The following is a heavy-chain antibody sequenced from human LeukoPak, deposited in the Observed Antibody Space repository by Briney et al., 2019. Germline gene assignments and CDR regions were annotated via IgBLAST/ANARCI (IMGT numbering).Heavy chain of an antibody. V-gene: IGHV3-74*01. CDR3: ARDTFLYYFDY. CDR2: INSDGSST. D-gene: IGHD3-16*01. CDR1: GFTFRSYW. Sequence: PGGSLRLSCAASGFTFRSYWMHWVRQAPGKGLVWVSRINSDGSSTSYADSVKGRFTISRDNAKNTLYLQMNSLRAEDTAVYYCARDTFLYYFDYWGQGTLVTVSS. J-gene: IGHJ4*02.